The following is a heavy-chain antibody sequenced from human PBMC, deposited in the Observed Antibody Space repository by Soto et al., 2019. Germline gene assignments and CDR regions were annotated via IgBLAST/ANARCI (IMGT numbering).Heavy chain of an antibody. D-gene: IGHD2-2*01. CDR2: IYYSGST. J-gene: IGHJ5*02. Sequence: SETLSLTCTVSGGSISSGNFYWSWIRQPPGKGLEWIGYIYYSGSTYYNPSLKSRVTISVDTSNNQFSLKLSSVTAADTAVYYCARVKEADIVVVPAAPWNWFDPWGQGTLVTVSS. CDR3: ARVKEADIVVVPAAPWNWFDP. CDR1: GGSISSGNFY. V-gene: IGHV4-30-4*01.